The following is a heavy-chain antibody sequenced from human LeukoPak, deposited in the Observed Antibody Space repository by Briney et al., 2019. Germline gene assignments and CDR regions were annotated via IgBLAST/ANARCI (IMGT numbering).Heavy chain of an antibody. D-gene: IGHD3-10*01. CDR3: AREITMVRGVPKPPDAFDI. CDR1: GGTFSSYA. CDR2: IIPILGIA. J-gene: IGHJ3*02. Sequence: SVKVSCKASGGTFSSYAISWVRQAPGQGLEWMGRIIPILGIANYAQKFQGRVTITADKSTSTAYMELSSLRSEDTAVYYCAREITMVRGVPKPPDAFDIWGQGTMVTVSS. V-gene: IGHV1-69*04.